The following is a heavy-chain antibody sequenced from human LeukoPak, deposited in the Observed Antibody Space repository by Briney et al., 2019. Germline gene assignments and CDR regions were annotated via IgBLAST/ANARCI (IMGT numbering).Heavy chain of an antibody. CDR2: IYPRDGST. J-gene: IGHJ4*02. D-gene: IGHD7-27*01. Sequence: ASVKVSCKASGYTFTSNYIHWVRQAPGQGLEWMGMIYPRDGSTSYAQKFQGRVTITRDTSASTAYMELSSLRSEDTAVYYCARDSELGILDYWGQGTLVTVSS. V-gene: IGHV1-46*01. CDR3: ARDSELGILDY. CDR1: GYTFTSNY.